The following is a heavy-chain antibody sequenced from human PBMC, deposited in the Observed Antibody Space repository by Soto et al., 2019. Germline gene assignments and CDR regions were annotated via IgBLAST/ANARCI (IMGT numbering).Heavy chain of an antibody. CDR2: IYYSGST. V-gene: IGHV4-30-4*01. D-gene: IGHD3-22*01. J-gene: IGHJ5*02. CDR3: ARAGNYYDSSGYPENNWFDP. Sequence: ASETLSLTCTVSGGSISSGDYYWSLIRQPPGKGLEWIGYIYYSGSTYYNPSLKSRVTISVDTSKNQFSLKLSSVTAADTAVYYCARAGNYYDSSGYPENNWFDPWGQGTLVTVSS. CDR1: GGSISSGDYY.